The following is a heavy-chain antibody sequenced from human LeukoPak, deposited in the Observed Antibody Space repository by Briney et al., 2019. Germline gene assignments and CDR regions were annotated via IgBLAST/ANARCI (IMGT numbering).Heavy chain of an antibody. CDR2: ISFDGSNK. V-gene: IGHV3-30*18. CDR1: GFTFSSYT. D-gene: IGHD3-10*01. J-gene: IGHJ5*02. CDR3: AKTGNYHHNWFDP. Sequence: GGSLRLSCAASGFTFSSYTMHWVRQAPGKGLEWLAVISFDGSNKYYVDSVKGRFTISRDSSKNTLFLQMNSLRTEDTAVYYCAKTGNYHHNWFDPWGQGTLVTVSS.